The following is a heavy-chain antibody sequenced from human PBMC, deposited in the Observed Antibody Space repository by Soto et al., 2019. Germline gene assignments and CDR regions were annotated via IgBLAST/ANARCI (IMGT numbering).Heavy chain of an antibody. V-gene: IGHV3-23*01. CDR2: ISGSGGST. CDR3: AKGVLSFHYGMEV. CDR1: GFTFTSYA. J-gene: IGHJ6*02. Sequence: GGSLRLSCAASGFTFTSYAMSWVRQAPGKGLEWVSGISGSGGSTHHADSVKGRFAIGGDFSDNSVYLEMNNLRADDTAVYFCAKGVLSFHYGMEVWGQGATVTVSS. D-gene: IGHD3-10*01.